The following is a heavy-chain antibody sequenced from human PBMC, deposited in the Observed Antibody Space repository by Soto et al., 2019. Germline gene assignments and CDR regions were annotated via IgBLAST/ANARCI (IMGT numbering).Heavy chain of an antibody. CDR1: GYLFTSYY. CDR2: INVSDGST. V-gene: IGHV1-46*01. J-gene: IGHJ5*02. CDR3: EREGDVAGTSFDL. Sequence: ASVKVSCKASGYLFTSYYLHWVRQAPGQGPEWMGRINVSDGSTRYAQTFKGRVTVTRETSTSTVYMELSRLRFEDTAVYYCEREGDVAGTSFDLWGQGTLVTVSS. D-gene: IGHD6-19*01.